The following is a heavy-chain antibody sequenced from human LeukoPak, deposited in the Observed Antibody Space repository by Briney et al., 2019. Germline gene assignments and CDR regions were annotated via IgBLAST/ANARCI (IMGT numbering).Heavy chain of an antibody. CDR3: TAGLYDTGGVDH. V-gene: IGHV3-66*01. Sequence: SGGSLRLSCTASGFIFTNAWMTWVRQAPGKGLEWVGRDRGTKDYAAPVKDRLSISRDNSKNTLYLVMINLKTEDTAVYYCTAGLYDTGGVDHWGQGTLVTVSS. CDR1: GFIFTNAW. CDR2: DRGTK. J-gene: IGHJ4*02. D-gene: IGHD3-22*01.